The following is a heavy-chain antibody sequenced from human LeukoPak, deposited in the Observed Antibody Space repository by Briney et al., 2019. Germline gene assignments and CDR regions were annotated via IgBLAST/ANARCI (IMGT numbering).Heavy chain of an antibody. J-gene: IGHJ4*02. CDR2: IWYDGSNE. Sequence: PGRSLRLSCAASGFTFSSYGMHWVRQAPGKGLEWVAVIWYDGSNEYYADSVKGRFTISRDISKNTLYLQMNSLRAEDTAVYYCARGGTGWYLYDGWGQGTLVTVSS. V-gene: IGHV3-33*01. CDR1: GFTFSSYG. D-gene: IGHD6-19*01. CDR3: ARGGTGWYLYDG.